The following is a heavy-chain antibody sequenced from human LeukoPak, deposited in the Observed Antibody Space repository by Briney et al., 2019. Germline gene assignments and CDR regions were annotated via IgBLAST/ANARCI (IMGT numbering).Heavy chain of an antibody. Sequence: SGGSLRLSCAASGFTVSSNYMSWVRQAPGKGLEWVSVIYSGGSTYYADSVKGRFTISRDNSKNTLYLQMNSLRAEDTAVYYCARDRFSVSAYYYDSSGYPGYDAFDIWGQGTMVTVSS. CDR2: IYSGGST. V-gene: IGHV3-53*01. D-gene: IGHD3-22*01. CDR1: GFTVSSNY. J-gene: IGHJ3*02. CDR3: ARDRFSVSAYYYDSSGYPGYDAFDI.